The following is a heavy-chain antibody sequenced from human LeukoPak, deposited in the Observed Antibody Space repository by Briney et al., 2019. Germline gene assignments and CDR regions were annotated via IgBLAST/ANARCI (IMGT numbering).Heavy chain of an antibody. Sequence: PSETLSLTCAVSGGSISSSNWWSWVRQPPGKGLEWIGEIYHSGSTNYNPSLKSRVTISVDKSKNQFSLKLSSVTAADTAVYYCARDKNGGEQWLVPEDCWGQGTLVTVSS. CDR3: ARDKNGGEQWLVPEDC. CDR1: GGSISSSNW. D-gene: IGHD6-19*01. CDR2: IYHSGST. J-gene: IGHJ4*02. V-gene: IGHV4-4*02.